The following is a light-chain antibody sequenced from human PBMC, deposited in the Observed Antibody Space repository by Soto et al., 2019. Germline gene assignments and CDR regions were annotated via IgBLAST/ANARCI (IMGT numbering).Light chain of an antibody. V-gene: IGKV3-20*01. CDR2: GAS. CDR3: QQSDGSCT. CDR1: QSIKNSQ. Sequence: EIVLTQSPGTLSLFPVERATLSCRASQSIKNSQLAWYRQKPGLAPRLLIYGASTRATGIPDRFSGRGSGTEFTLTINRLEPEDFVVYYCQQSDGSCTFGQGTRLEIK. J-gene: IGKJ5*01.